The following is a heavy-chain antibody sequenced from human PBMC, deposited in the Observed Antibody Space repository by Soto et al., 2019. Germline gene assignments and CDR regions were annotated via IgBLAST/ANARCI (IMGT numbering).Heavy chain of an antibody. CDR3: ARRDGYKVSGYYGMDV. V-gene: IGHV3-33*01. Sequence: QVQLVESGGGVVQPGRSLRLSCAASGFTFSSYGMHWVRQAPGKGLEWVAVIWYDGSNKYYADSVKGRFTISRDNSKNTLYLQMNSLRAEDTAVYYCARRDGYKVSGYYGMDVWGQGTTVTVSS. D-gene: IGHD3-10*01. CDR1: GFTFSSYG. CDR2: IWYDGSNK. J-gene: IGHJ6*02.